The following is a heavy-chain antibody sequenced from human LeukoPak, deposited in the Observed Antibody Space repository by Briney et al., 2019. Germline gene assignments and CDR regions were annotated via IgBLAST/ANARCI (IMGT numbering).Heavy chain of an antibody. CDR3: ARQAPGYTYGYVY. J-gene: IGHJ4*02. D-gene: IGHD5-18*01. Sequence: PSETLSLTCTVSGSSISSSNYYWGWIRQPPGKGLEWIGSIYYSGGTYYNPSLKSRVTISVDTSENQFSLKLSSVTAADTAVYYCARQAPGYTYGYVYWGQGTLVTVSS. CDR1: GSSISSSNYY. V-gene: IGHV4-39*01. CDR2: IYYSGGT.